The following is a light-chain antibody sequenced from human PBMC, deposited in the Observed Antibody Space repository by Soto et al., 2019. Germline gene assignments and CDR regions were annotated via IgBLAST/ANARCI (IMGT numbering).Light chain of an antibody. CDR1: HSVSSSY. CDR3: QPDGSSPPYT. J-gene: IGKJ2*01. V-gene: IGKV3-20*01. Sequence: EIVLTQSPGTLSLSPGERATLSCRASHSVSSSYLAWYQQKPGQAPRLLIYGASSRATGIPDRFSGSGSGTDFTLTISRLETEDFAVYYCQPDGSSPPYTFGKGTKLEIK. CDR2: GAS.